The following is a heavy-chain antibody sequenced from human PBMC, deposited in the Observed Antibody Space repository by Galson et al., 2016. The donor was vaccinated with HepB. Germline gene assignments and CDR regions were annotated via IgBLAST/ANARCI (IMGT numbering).Heavy chain of an antibody. CDR3: AKDQGILRHFDWLTDDAFGM. V-gene: IGHV3-30*18. D-gene: IGHD3-9*01. CDR2: ISTNGISQ. CDR1: GFTFSKYA. Sequence: SLRLSCAASGFTFSKYALHWVRQAPGKGLEWVAVISTNGISQNYEDSVKGRFTVYRDNSKNTVDLQMNSLRPEDTAVYYCAKDQGILRHFDWLTDDAFGMWGQGTMVTVSS. J-gene: IGHJ3*02.